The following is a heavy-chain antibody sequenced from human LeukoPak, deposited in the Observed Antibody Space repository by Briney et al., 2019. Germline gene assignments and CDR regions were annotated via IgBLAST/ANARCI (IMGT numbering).Heavy chain of an antibody. J-gene: IGHJ4*02. CDR3: ARGLV. CDR2: IYYSGST. D-gene: IGHD6-19*01. CDR1: GGPISGSGYY. Sequence: PSETLSLTCTVSGGPISGSGYYWGWIRQPPGKGLEWIGSIYYSGSTYYNPSLKSRVTISVDTSKNQFSLRLSSVTAADTAVYYCARGLVWGQGTLVTVSS. V-gene: IGHV4-39*01.